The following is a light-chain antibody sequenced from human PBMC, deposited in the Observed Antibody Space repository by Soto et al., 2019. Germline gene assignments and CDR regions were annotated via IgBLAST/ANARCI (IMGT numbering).Light chain of an antibody. CDR2: KVS. CDR3: RQGTHWPIT. Sequence: MIQSPLSVAVAGGRPTSISCRSNQSLVHSDGIAYFSWFQQRPGRSPRRLIYKVSNRDSGVPARFSGSGSGTDFALKISRVEAEDVGVYYCRQGTHWPITFGQGTRLEIK. CDR1: QSLVHSDGIAY. V-gene: IGKV2-30*02. J-gene: IGKJ5*01.